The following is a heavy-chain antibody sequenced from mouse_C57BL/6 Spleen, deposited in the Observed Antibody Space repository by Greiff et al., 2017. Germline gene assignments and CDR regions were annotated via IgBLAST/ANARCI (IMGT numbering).Heavy chain of an antibody. D-gene: IGHD1-1*01. Sequence: EVKLVESGGDLVKPGGSLKLSCAASGFTFSSYGMSWVRQTPDKRLEWVATISSGGSYTYYPDSVKGRFTISRDNAKNTLYLQMSSLKSEDTAMXYCARQGTTVVEGYFDVWGTGTTVTVSS. CDR2: ISSGGSYT. V-gene: IGHV5-6*01. CDR3: ARQGTTVVEGYFDV. J-gene: IGHJ1*03. CDR1: GFTFSSYG.